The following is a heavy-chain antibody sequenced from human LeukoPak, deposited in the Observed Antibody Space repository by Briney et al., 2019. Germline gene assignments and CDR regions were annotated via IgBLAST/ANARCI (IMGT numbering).Heavy chain of an antibody. CDR3: ASRRSGWPNDAFDI. J-gene: IGHJ3*02. CDR1: GFIFAGYT. CDR2: ISPSGGNT. D-gene: IGHD6-19*01. Sequence: GGSLRLSCAGSGFIFAGYTMNWVRQAPGKGLQWLAYISPSGGNTLYADSVKGRFTISGDNDKNVVYLQMNSLTPEDTALYYCASRRSGWPNDAFDIWGQGTMVTVTS. V-gene: IGHV3-48*01.